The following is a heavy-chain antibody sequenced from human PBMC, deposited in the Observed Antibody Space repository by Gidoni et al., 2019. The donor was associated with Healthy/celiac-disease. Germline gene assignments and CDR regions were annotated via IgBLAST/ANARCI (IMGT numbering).Heavy chain of an antibody. J-gene: IGHJ4*02. Sequence: QVQLLQTGAEVTKPWSSVNVSCKASAGPFSSYALSWVRQAPGQGLEWMGGIIPIFSTANYAQKFSGRVTITADESTSTAYMELGSLRSEDTAVYYGASTNWGGYFDYWGQGTLVTVSS. CDR2: IIPIFSTA. CDR1: AGPFSSYA. CDR3: ASTNWGGYFDY. V-gene: IGHV1-69*01. D-gene: IGHD7-27*01.